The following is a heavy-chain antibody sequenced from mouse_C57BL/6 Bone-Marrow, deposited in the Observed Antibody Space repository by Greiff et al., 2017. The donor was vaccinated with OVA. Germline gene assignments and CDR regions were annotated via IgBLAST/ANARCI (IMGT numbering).Heavy chain of an antibody. Sequence: VQLQESGAELARPGASVKLSCKASGYTFTSYGISWVKQRTGQGLEWIGEIYPRSGNTYYNEKFKGKATLTADKSSSTAYMELRSLTSEDSAVYFCAREGIYYYGSRYYFDYWGQGTTLTVSS. V-gene: IGHV1-81*01. J-gene: IGHJ2*01. D-gene: IGHD1-1*01. CDR2: IYPRSGNT. CDR3: AREGIYYYGSRYYFDY. CDR1: GYTFTSYG.